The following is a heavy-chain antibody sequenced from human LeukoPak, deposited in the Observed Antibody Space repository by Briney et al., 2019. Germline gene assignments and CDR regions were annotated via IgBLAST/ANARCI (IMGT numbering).Heavy chain of an antibody. CDR3: ARDPSYSSSSYYYYYGMDV. Sequence: SETLSLTCTVSGGSISRHYWSWIRQPPGKGLEWIRYIYHSGSTNYNPSLKSRVTISVDTSKNQFSLKVSSVTAADTAVYYCARDPSYSSSSYYYYYGMDVWGQGTTVTVSS. D-gene: IGHD6-13*01. V-gene: IGHV4-59*11. CDR1: GGSISRHY. J-gene: IGHJ6*02. CDR2: IYHSGST.